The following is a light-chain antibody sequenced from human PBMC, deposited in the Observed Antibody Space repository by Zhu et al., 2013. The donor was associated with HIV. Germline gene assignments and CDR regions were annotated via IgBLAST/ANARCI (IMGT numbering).Light chain of an antibody. CDR3: QQLNSYLPFT. Sequence: DIQLTQSPSFLSASVGDRVTITCRASQSISSYLNWYQQKPGKAPKLLIYAASTLQSGVPSRFSGSGSGTEFTLTISSLQPEDFATYYCQQLNSYLPFTFGPGTKVDIK. J-gene: IGKJ3*01. V-gene: IGKV1-9*01. CDR1: QSISSY. CDR2: AAS.